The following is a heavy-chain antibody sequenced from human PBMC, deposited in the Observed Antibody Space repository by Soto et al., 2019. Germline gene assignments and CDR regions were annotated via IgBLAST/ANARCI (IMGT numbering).Heavy chain of an antibody. D-gene: IGHD1-7*01. J-gene: IGHJ4*02. CDR2: ISANGQGI. CDR3: ARDRNYPRDQFHY. Sequence: GGSLRLSCVVSGFTFSSSALSWVRQSPGKGLEWVSAISANGQGIYYADSVWGRFTISRDNSKNTIFLHMDSLRAEDTAVYYCARDRNYPRDQFHYWGQGTLVTVSS. CDR1: GFTFSSSA. V-gene: IGHV3-23*01.